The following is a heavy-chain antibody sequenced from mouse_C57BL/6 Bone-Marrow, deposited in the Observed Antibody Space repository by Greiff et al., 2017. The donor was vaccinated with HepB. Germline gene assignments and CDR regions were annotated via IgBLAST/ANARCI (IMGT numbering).Heavy chain of an antibody. Sequence: QVQLQQPGAELVKPGASVKLSCKASGYTFTSYWMHWVKQRPGQGLEWIGMIHPNSGSTNYNEKFKSKATLTVDKSSSTAYMQLSSLTSEDSAVYYCARGGGSRNYYAMDYWGQGTSVTVSS. D-gene: IGHD1-1*01. J-gene: IGHJ4*01. CDR3: ARGGGSRNYYAMDY. CDR1: GYTFTSYW. CDR2: IHPNSGST. V-gene: IGHV1-64*01.